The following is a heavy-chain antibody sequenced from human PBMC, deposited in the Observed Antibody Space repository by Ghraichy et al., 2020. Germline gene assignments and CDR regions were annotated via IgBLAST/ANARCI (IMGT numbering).Heavy chain of an antibody. CDR2: ISGSGGST. Sequence: GGSLRLSCAASGFTFSSYAMSWVRQAPGKGLEWVSAISGSGGSTYYADSVKGRFTISRDNSKNTLYLQMNSLRAEDTAVYYCAKDRHKGVVVAATLDYWGQGTLVTVSS. V-gene: IGHV3-23*01. D-gene: IGHD2-15*01. CDR3: AKDRHKGVVVAATLDY. J-gene: IGHJ4*02. CDR1: GFTFSSYA.